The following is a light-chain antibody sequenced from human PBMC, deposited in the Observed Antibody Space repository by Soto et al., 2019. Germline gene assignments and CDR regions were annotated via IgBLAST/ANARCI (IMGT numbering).Light chain of an antibody. V-gene: IGLV2-11*01. J-gene: IGLJ1*01. CDR3: CSYAGTYTYV. CDR1: SSDVGAYTF. CDR2: DVN. Sequence: QSALTQPRSVSGSPGQSVTISCTGTSSDVGAYTFVSWYQQHPGKAPKLLISDVNKRPSGVPDRFSGSKSGNTTSLTISGLQAEDEADYYCCSYAGTYTYVFGSGTKVTVL.